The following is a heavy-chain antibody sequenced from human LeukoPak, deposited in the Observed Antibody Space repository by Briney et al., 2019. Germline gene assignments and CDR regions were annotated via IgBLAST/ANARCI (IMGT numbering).Heavy chain of an antibody. CDR3: ARDDNPTYYYDSSGYYGY. V-gene: IGHV3-21*01. Sequence: GGSLRLSCAASGFTFSSYAMHWVRQAPGKGLEWVSSISSSSSNIYYADSVKGRFTISRDNAKNSLYLQMNSLRAEDTAVYYCARDDNPTYYYDSSGYYGYWGQGTLVTVSS. D-gene: IGHD3-22*01. J-gene: IGHJ4*02. CDR2: ISSSSSNI. CDR1: GFTFSSYA.